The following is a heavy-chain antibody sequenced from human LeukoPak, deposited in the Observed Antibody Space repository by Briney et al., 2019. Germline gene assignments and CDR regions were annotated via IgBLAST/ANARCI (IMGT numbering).Heavy chain of an antibody. CDR3: ASLIVVVPAAISFAFDI. V-gene: IGHV4-39*01. D-gene: IGHD2-2*01. Sequence: PSETLSLTCTVSGGSISSSSYYWGWIRQPPGKGLEWIGSIYYSGSTYYNPSLKSRVTIAVDTPKNQCSLKLSSVTAADTAVYYCASLIVVVPAAISFAFDIWGQGTMVTVSS. CDR1: GGSISSSSYY. CDR2: IYYSGST. J-gene: IGHJ3*02.